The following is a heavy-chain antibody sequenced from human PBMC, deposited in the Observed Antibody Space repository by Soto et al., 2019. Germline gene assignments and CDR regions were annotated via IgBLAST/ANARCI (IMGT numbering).Heavy chain of an antibody. CDR1: GGSINSYY. V-gene: IGHV4-59*08. D-gene: IGHD1-1*01. Sequence: SETLSLTCSVSGGSINSYYCGWIRQPPGKGLEWIGYISYTGSTDYSPSLKSRVTISVDTSKNQFSLKVRSVTAADTAIYFCARHYPIGNNWNYFDYWGRGTLVTVS. CDR3: ARHYPIGNNWNYFDY. CDR2: ISYTGST. J-gene: IGHJ4*02.